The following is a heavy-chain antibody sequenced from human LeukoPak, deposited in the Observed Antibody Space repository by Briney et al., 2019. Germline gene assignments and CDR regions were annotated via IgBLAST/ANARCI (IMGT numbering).Heavy chain of an antibody. D-gene: IGHD2-15*01. CDR2: INPNSGDT. J-gene: IGHJ5*02. CDR3: ARDRVGYCSGGSCYPNWFDP. V-gene: IGHV1-2*02. CDR1: VYTFTGYY. Sequence: ASVNVSCKASVYTFTGYYMHWVRQAPGQGLEWMGWINPNSGDTNYAQKSQGRVTMTRDTSISTAYMELSRLRSDDTAVYYCARDRVGYCSGGSCYPNWFDPWGQGTLVTVSS.